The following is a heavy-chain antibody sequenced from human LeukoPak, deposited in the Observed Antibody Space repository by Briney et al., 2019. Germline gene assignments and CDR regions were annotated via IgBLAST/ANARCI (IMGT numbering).Heavy chain of an antibody. CDR3: AKALFLSGNYFPLDY. V-gene: IGHV3-23*01. Sequence: GGSLRLSCAASGFTFSSYVMNWVRQAPGKGLEWVSGISGSGGSTYYADSVKGRFTISRDNSKNTLYLQMNSLRAEDTAVYYCAKALFLSGNYFPLDYWGQGTLVTVSS. D-gene: IGHD1-26*01. J-gene: IGHJ4*02. CDR2: ISGSGGST. CDR1: GFTFSSYV.